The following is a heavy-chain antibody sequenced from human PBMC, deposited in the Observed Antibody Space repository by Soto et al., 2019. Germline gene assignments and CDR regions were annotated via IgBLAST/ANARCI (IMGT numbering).Heavy chain of an antibody. CDR1: GYSFTSYW. CDR2: IDPSDSYT. D-gene: IGHD1-26*01. J-gene: IGHJ3*02. Sequence: GESLKISCKGSGYSFTSYWISWVRQMPGKGLEWMGRIDPSDSYTDYSPSFQGHVTISADKSISTAYLQWSSLKASDTAMYYCARRAHGRDAFDIWGQGTMVTVSS. V-gene: IGHV5-10-1*01. CDR3: ARRAHGRDAFDI.